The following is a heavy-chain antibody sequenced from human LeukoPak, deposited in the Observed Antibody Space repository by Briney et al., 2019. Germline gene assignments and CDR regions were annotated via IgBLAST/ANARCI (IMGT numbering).Heavy chain of an antibody. CDR3: ARGGLWFGELEAFDI. V-gene: IGHV4-34*01. J-gene: IGHJ3*02. Sequence: SQTRPLTRAVYTGSFTGYYWGCIRQPPGNGREWIGEINHNGSTNYNPPLKRRDTISVDTCKNQFSLTLSSGTAADTAVYYCARGGLWFGELEAFDIWGQGTMVTISS. CDR1: TGSFTGYY. CDR2: INHNGST. D-gene: IGHD3-10*01.